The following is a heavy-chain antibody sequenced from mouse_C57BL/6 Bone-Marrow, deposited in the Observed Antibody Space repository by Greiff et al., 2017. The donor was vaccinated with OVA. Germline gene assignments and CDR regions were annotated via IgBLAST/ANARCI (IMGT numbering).Heavy chain of an antibody. CDR2: IYPGDGDT. D-gene: IGHD4-1*01. Sequence: VQLQQSGPELVKPGASVKISCKASGYAFSSSWMNWVKQRPGKGLEWIGRIYPGDGDTNYNGKFKGKATMTADKSSSTAYMQLSSLTSEDSAVYFCASLGWVAYWGQGTLVTVSA. CDR3: ASLGWVAY. V-gene: IGHV1-82*01. CDR1: GYAFSSSW. J-gene: IGHJ3*01.